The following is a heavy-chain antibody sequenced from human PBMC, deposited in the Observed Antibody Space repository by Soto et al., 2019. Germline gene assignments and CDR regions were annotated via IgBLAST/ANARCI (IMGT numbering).Heavy chain of an antibody. J-gene: IGHJ3*02. CDR1: GFTFSSYG. CDR2: ISYDGSNK. D-gene: IGHD1-26*01. V-gene: IGHV3-30*18. CDR3: AKAPGSSCGDAFDI. Sequence: QVQLVESGGGVVQPGRSLRLSCAASGFTFSSYGMHWVRQAPGKGLEWVAVISYDGSNKYYADSVKGRFTISRDNSKNTLYLQMNSLRAEDTAVYYCAKAPGSSCGDAFDIWGQGTMVTVSS.